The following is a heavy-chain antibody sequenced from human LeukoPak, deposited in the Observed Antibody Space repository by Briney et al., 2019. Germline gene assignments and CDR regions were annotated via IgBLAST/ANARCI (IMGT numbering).Heavy chain of an antibody. CDR3: ARRGRVEEGRYFDWSYTQGWFDP. CDR2: IYHSGST. CDR1: GGSISSSSYY. V-gene: IGHV4-39*07. Sequence: SETLSLTCTVSGGSISSSSYYWGWIRQPPGKGLEWIGSIYHSGSTYYNPSLKSRVTISVDTSKNQFSLKLSSVTAADTAVYYCARRGRVEEGRYFDWSYTQGWFDPWGQGTLVTVSS. D-gene: IGHD3-9*01. J-gene: IGHJ5*02.